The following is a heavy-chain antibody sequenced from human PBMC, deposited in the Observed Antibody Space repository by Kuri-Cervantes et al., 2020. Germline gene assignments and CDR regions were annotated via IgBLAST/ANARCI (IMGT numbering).Heavy chain of an antibody. V-gene: IGHV1-18*01. CDR2: ISAYNGNT. D-gene: IGHD4-17*01. CDR1: GYTFTSYG. Sequence: ASVKVSCKASGYTFTSYGISWVRQAPGQGLEGMGWISAYNGNTNYAQKLQGRVTMTTDTSTSTAYMELSRLGSDDTAVYYCARTRTRVTTVIDYWGQGTLVTVSS. CDR3: ARTRTRVTTVIDY. J-gene: IGHJ4*02.